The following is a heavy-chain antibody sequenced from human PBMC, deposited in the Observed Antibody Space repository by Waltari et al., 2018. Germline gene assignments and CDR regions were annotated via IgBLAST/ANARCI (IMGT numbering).Heavy chain of an antibody. J-gene: IGHJ3*02. CDR2: IIPILGIA. D-gene: IGHD2-15*01. Sequence: QVQLVQSGAEVKKPGSSVKVSCKASGGTFSRYALSWVRQAPGQGLEWMGGIIPILGIANYAQKFQGRVTITADESTSTAYMELSSLRSEDTAVYYCARDIVVVVAGKGGAFDIWGQGTMVTVSS. CDR3: ARDIVVVVAGKGGAFDI. V-gene: IGHV1-69*04. CDR1: GGTFSRYA.